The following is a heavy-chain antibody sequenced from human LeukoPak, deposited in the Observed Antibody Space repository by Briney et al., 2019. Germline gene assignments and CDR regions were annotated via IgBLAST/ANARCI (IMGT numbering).Heavy chain of an antibody. Sequence: PGGSLRLSCAVSGFAFSDYGMHWVRQAPGKGLEWVSVIHKSAITYYADTVKGRFTISRDNSKNTLYLQMNSLRAEDTAVYYCARSLRVRGVPDYMDVWGKGTTVIISS. CDR3: ARSLRVRGVPDYMDV. CDR2: IHKSAIT. CDR1: GFAFSDYG. D-gene: IGHD3-10*01. V-gene: IGHV3-53*01. J-gene: IGHJ6*03.